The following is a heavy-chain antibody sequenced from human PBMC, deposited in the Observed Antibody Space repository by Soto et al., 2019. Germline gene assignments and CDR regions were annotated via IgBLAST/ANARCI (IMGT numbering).Heavy chain of an antibody. CDR2: IWYDGSNK. D-gene: IGHD3-22*01. Sequence: QVQLVESGGGVVQPGRSLRLSCAASGYTFSRYGMHWVRQAPGKGLEWVAVIWYDGSNKYYADSVKGRFTISRDNSKNTLYLQMNGLRAEDTAVYYCARDYDSSGYPRYYFDYWGQGTLVTVSS. CDR3: ARDYDSSGYPRYYFDY. CDR1: GYTFSRYG. J-gene: IGHJ4*02. V-gene: IGHV3-33*01.